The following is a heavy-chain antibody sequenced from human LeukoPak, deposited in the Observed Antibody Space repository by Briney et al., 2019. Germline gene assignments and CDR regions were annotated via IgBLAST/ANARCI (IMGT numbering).Heavy chain of an antibody. CDR2: ISSSGSTI. Sequence: GGSLRLSCAASGFTVGSNYMSWVRQAPGKGLEWVSYISSSGSTIYYADSVKGRFTISRDNAKNSLYLQMNSLRAEDTAVYYCAELGITMIGGVWGKGTTVTISS. CDR3: AELGITMIGGV. D-gene: IGHD3-10*02. J-gene: IGHJ6*04. V-gene: IGHV3-11*04. CDR1: GFTVGSNY.